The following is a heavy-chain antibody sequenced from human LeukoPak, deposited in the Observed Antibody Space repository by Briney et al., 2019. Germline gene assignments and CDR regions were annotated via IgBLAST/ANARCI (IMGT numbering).Heavy chain of an antibody. D-gene: IGHD3-3*01. CDR2: FDPEDGET. Sequence: ASVKVSCKVSGYTLTELSMHWVRQAPGKGLEWMGGFDPEDGETIYAQKFQGRVTMTEDTSTDTAYMELSSLGSEDTAVYYCATPITIFYAFDIWGQGTMVTVSS. CDR3: ATPITIFYAFDI. V-gene: IGHV1-24*01. CDR1: GYTLTELS. J-gene: IGHJ3*02.